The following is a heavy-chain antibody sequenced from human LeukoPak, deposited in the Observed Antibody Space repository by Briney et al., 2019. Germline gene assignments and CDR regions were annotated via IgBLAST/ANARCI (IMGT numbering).Heavy chain of an antibody. CDR1: GFTFSSYA. CDR3: ASHSSPTY. V-gene: IGHV3-30*04. D-gene: IGHD6-13*01. Sequence: GGSLRLSCAVSGFTFSSYAMHWVRQAPGKGLEWVAVISHDGSIKHYADSVKGRFTISRDNSKNTLYVQMNSLRAEDTAVYYCASHSSPTYWGQGTLVPVSS. CDR2: ISHDGSIK. J-gene: IGHJ4*02.